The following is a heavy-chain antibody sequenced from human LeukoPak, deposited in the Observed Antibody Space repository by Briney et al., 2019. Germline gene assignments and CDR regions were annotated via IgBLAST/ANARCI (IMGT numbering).Heavy chain of an antibody. D-gene: IGHD3-10*01. CDR1: GFTFSDYY. Sequence: GGSLRLSCAASGFTFSDYYMSWIRQAPGKGLEWVSYISSSGSTIYYADSVKGRFTISRDNAKNSLYLQMNSLRAEDTAVYYCARSDYYGAEYFQHWGQGTLVTVSS. V-gene: IGHV3-11*01. CDR2: ISSSGSTI. J-gene: IGHJ1*01. CDR3: ARSDYYGAEYFQH.